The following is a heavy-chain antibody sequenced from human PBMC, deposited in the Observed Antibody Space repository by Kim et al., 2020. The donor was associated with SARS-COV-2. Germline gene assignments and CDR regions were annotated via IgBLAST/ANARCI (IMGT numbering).Heavy chain of an antibody. CDR3: TTAGTADYDSSGYPHY. D-gene: IGHD3-22*01. Sequence: PVKGRFTISRDDSKNTLYLQMNSLKTEDTAVYYCTTAGTADYDSSGYPHYWGQGTLVTVSS. V-gene: IGHV3-15*01. J-gene: IGHJ4*02.